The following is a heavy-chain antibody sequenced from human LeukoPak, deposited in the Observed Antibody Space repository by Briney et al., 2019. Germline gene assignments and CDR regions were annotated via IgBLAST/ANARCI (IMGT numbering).Heavy chain of an antibody. CDR2: ISGSGGST. D-gene: IGHD3-3*01. V-gene: IGHV3-23*01. CDR3: AKGWAIFGVVIPLDY. CDR1: GFTFNSYA. J-gene: IGHJ4*02. Sequence: GGSLRLSCAASGFTFNSYAMSWVRQAPGKGLVWVSAISGSGGSTYYADSVKGRFTISRDNSKNTLYLQMSSLRAEDTAVYYCAKGWAIFGVVIPLDYWGQGTQVTVSS.